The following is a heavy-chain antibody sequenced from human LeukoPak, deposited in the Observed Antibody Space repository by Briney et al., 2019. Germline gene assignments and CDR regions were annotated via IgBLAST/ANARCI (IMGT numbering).Heavy chain of an antibody. J-gene: IGHJ4*02. Sequence: GGSLRLSCAASGFNFTNYAMSWVRQAPGKGLEWVGRAKGKTDGGTTGYAAPVKGRFTISRDDSKNTMYLQMNSLKTEDTAMYYCTTHILTGDFDYWGQGTLVTVSS. CDR1: GFNFTNYA. CDR3: TTHILTGDFDY. D-gene: IGHD7-27*01. CDR2: AKGKTDGGTT. V-gene: IGHV3-15*01.